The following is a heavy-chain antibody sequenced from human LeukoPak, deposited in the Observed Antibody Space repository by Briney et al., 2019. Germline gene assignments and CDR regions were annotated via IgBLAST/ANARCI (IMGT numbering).Heavy chain of an antibody. CDR2: INPNSGDT. D-gene: IGHD2-2*01. J-gene: IGHJ4*02. Sequence: ASVKVSCKASGYTFTCHYSHWARQAPGQGLEWMGWINPNSGDTNSAQKFQGRVTMTRDTSVSTAYMELSRLRTGLRDEYDWARHAGGLYQFAYWRQGALVTVSS. V-gene: IGHV1-2*02. CDR3: ARHAGGLYQFAY. CDR1: GYTFTCHY.